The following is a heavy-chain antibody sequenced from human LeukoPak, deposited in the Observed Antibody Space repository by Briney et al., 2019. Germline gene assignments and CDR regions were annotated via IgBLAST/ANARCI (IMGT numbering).Heavy chain of an antibody. CDR3: ARDEVPYYDFWSGYYSYYFDY. J-gene: IGHJ4*02. D-gene: IGHD3-3*01. CDR2: INPSGGST. V-gene: IGHV1-46*01. Sequence: ASVKVSCKASGYTFASYYMHWVRQAPGQGLEWMGIINPSGGSTSYAQKFQGRVTMTRDTSTSTVYMELSSPRSEDTAVYYCARDEVPYYDFWSGYYSYYFDYWGQGTLVTVSS. CDR1: GYTFASYY.